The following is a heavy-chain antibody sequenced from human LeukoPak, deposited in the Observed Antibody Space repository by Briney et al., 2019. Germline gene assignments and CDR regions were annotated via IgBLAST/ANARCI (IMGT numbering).Heavy chain of an antibody. J-gene: IGHJ3*02. Sequence: SETLSLTCDVYGDTFSGYFWSWILQSPAKGLEWFGEIDDRGNIFYNPSLKSRVTISADTSKNQFSLKVMSVTAADTAVYYCARKWVHNTLDIWGQGTMVTVSS. CDR2: IDDRGNI. CDR3: ARKWVHNTLDI. V-gene: IGHV4-34*01. CDR1: GDTFSGYF. D-gene: IGHD1-26*01.